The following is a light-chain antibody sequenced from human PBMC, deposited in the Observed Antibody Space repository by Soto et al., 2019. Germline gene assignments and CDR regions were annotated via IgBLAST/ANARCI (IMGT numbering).Light chain of an antibody. J-gene: IGLJ2*01. CDR3: QTWGTGIFVV. CDR1: SGHSSYA. CDR2: LNSDGSH. V-gene: IGLV4-69*01. Sequence: QSVLTQSPSASASLGASVKLTRTLSSGHSSYASAWHQQQPEKGPRYLMKLNSDGSHSKGDGIPDRFSGSSSGAERYLTISSLQSEDEADYYCQTWGTGIFVVFGGGTKVTVL.